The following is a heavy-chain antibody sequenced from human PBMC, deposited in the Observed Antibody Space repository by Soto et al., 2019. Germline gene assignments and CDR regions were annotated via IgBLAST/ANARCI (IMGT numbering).Heavy chain of an antibody. CDR2: IMPIFATP. CDR3: AREVSSSRFDS. D-gene: IGHD2-2*01. V-gene: IGHV1-69*01. CDR1: GGTFSSYR. Sequence: QVQLEQSGAEVKKPGSSVKLSCKSSGGTFSSYRISWVRQAPGQGLEWMGGIMPIFATPKYAQKFQGRVTISADESTSTAHLEVRSLTSDDTAVYYCAREVSSSRFDSWGQGTRVTVSS. J-gene: IGHJ4*02.